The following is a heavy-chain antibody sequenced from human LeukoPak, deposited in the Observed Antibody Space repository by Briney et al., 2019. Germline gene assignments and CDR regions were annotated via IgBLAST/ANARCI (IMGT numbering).Heavy chain of an antibody. Sequence: GGSLRLSCAASGFTFSSFSMNWVRQAPGKGLEWVSSISSSSSYIYYAGSVKGRFTISRDNAKNSLFLQMNSLRAEDTAVYYCAREGYCSSTTCLPDYWGQGTLITVSS. V-gene: IGHV3-21*01. D-gene: IGHD2-2*01. CDR2: ISSSSSYI. J-gene: IGHJ4*02. CDR1: GFTFSSFS. CDR3: AREGYCSSTTCLPDY.